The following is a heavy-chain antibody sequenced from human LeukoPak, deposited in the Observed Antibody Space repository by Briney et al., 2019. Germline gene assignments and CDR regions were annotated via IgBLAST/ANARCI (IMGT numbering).Heavy chain of an antibody. CDR2: INPKSGGT. Sequence: GASVKVSCTASGYTFSDYYIHWLRQAPGQGLEWMGWINPKSGGTNYAQYFQGRVTMTRDTSSTTVYMDLTRLRSDDTAVYYCARGVLLWFGERKLSPLDIWGQGTMVTVSS. D-gene: IGHD3-10*01. V-gene: IGHV1-2*02. CDR3: ARGVLLWFGERKLSPLDI. J-gene: IGHJ3*02. CDR1: GYTFSDYY.